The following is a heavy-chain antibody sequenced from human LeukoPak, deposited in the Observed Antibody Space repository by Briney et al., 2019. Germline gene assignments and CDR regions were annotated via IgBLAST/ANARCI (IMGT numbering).Heavy chain of an antibody. CDR1: GFTVSSNS. Sequence: GGSLRLSCTVSGFTVSSNSMSWVRRAPGNGLEWVSFIYSDNTHYSDSVKGRFTISRDNSKNTLYLQMNSLRAEDTAVYYCARRAGAYSHPYDYWGQGTLVTVSS. D-gene: IGHD4/OR15-4a*01. J-gene: IGHJ4*02. CDR3: ARRAGAYSHPYDY. V-gene: IGHV3-53*01. CDR2: IYSDNT.